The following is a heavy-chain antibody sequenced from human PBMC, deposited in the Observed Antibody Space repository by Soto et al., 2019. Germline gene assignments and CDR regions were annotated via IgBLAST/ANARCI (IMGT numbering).Heavy chain of an antibody. J-gene: IGHJ4*02. CDR2: ISSSGSTI. CDR1: GFTFSSYE. Sequence: EVQLVESGGGLVQPGGSLRLSCAASGFTFSSYEMNWVRQAPGKGLEWVSYISSSGSTIYYADSVKGRFTISRDNAKNSLYLQMNSLRAEDTAVYYCARTERLQSRAGFDYWGQGTLVTVSS. CDR3: ARTERLQSRAGFDY. D-gene: IGHD6-25*01. V-gene: IGHV3-48*03.